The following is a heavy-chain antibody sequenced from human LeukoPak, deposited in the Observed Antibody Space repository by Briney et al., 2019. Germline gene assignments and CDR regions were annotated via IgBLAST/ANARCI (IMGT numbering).Heavy chain of an antibody. D-gene: IGHD6-19*01. CDR1: GGSFSGYY. CDR3: ARMVGIYSSDRYFDY. CDR2: IKHSGST. V-gene: IGHV4-34*01. J-gene: IGHJ4*02. Sequence: SETLSLTCAVYGGSFSGYYWSWIRQPPGKGLEWIGEIKHSGSTNHNPSLKSRVTISVDTSKNQFSLKLSSVTAADTAVYYCARMVGIYSSDRYFDYWGQGTLVTVSS.